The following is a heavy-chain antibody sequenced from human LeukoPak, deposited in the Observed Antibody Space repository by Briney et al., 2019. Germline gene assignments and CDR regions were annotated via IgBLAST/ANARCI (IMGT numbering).Heavy chain of an antibody. D-gene: IGHD2-2*01. Sequence: PGGSLRLSCAASGFTFSSYEMNWVHQAPGKGLEWVSYISSSGSTIYYADSVKGRFTISRDNAKNSLYLQMNSLRAEDTAVYYCARDYCSSTSCQLTQNYGMDVWGQGTTVTVSS. V-gene: IGHV3-48*03. CDR1: GFTFSSYE. CDR2: ISSSGSTI. CDR3: ARDYCSSTSCQLTQNYGMDV. J-gene: IGHJ6*02.